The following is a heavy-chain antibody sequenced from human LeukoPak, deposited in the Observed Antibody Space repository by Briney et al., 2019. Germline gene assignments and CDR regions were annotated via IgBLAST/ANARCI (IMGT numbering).Heavy chain of an antibody. D-gene: IGHD2-8*02. J-gene: IGHJ5*02. V-gene: IGHV4-39*01. CDR1: GGSIISSSYN. CDR2: IYYSGTT. CDR3: ARLPTGFPNWFDP. Sequence: SETLSLTCTLSGGSIISSSYNWGWIRQPPGKGLEWFGTIYYSGTTYCNPSLQSRVTISVDTSKNEFSRKVTSVTAADTAVYYCARLPTGFPNWFDPWGQGTRVTVSS.